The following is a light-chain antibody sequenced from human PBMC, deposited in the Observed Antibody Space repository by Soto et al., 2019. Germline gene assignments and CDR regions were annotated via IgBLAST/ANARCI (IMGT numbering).Light chain of an antibody. J-gene: IGKJ1*01. CDR2: SLS. V-gene: IGKV2-40*01. Sequence: DLVMTQTPLSLPVSPGEPASISCRSTQSLLDAENGNAYLDWFQQRPGQSPQLLIHSLSSRASGVPDRFSGSGSGTNFTLKISRVEAEDVGVYYCMQRKEFPWTFGQGTKVDIK. CDR1: QSLLDAENGNAY. CDR3: MQRKEFPWT.